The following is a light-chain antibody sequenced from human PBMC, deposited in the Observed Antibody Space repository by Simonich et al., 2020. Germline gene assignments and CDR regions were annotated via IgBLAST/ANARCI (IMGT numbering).Light chain of an antibody. CDR2: EDN. CDR3: QSYDSSNPVV. CDR1: SGSIASNY. V-gene: IGLV6-57*03. Sequence: NFMLTQPHSVSESPGKTVTISCTRSSGSIASNYVQWYQQRPGSGPTTVIYEDNQRPSGVPDRFSGSIDSSSNSASLTISGLKTEDEADYYCQSYDSSNPVVFGGGTKLTVL. J-gene: IGLJ2*01.